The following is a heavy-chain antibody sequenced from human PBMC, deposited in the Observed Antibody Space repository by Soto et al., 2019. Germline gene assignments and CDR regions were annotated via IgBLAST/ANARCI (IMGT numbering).Heavy chain of an antibody. Sequence: GGSLRLSCTASGFTFGDYAMSWVRHAPGKGLEWVGFIRSKAYGGTTEYAASVKGRFTISRDDSKSIAYLQMNSLKTEDTAVYYCTRAGYSYGYVSYYYGMDVWGQGTTVTVSS. CDR2: IRSKAYGGTT. CDR1: GFTFGDYA. J-gene: IGHJ6*02. CDR3: TRAGYSYGYVSYYYGMDV. V-gene: IGHV3-49*04. D-gene: IGHD5-18*01.